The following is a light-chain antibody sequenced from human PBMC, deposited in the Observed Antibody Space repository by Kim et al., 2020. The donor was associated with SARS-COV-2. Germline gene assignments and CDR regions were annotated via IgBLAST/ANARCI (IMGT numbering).Light chain of an antibody. Sequence: GQSVTISCTGTSSYVGDYSYVSWYQQHPGKAPKLMIYDVNKRPSGVPDRFSGSKSGNTASLTITGLQTEDEADYYCCSYAGSYTYVFGVGTKVTVL. CDR1: SSYVGDYSY. J-gene: IGLJ1*01. CDR3: CSYAGSYTYV. CDR2: DVN. V-gene: IGLV2-11*03.